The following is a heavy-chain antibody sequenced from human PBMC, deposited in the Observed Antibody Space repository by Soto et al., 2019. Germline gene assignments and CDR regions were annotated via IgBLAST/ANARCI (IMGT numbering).Heavy chain of an antibody. Sequence: QVQLVQSGAEVKKPGASVKVSCKASGYTFTSYGISWVRQAPGQGLEWMRRISAYNGNTNYAQKLQGRVTMTTDTSTSTAYMELRSLRSDDTAVYYCARDSSSLYPKSRYYYYGMDVWGQGTTVTVSS. CDR1: GYTFTSYG. V-gene: IGHV1-18*01. CDR2: ISAYNGNT. J-gene: IGHJ6*02. D-gene: IGHD6-13*01. CDR3: ARDSSSLYPKSRYYYYGMDV.